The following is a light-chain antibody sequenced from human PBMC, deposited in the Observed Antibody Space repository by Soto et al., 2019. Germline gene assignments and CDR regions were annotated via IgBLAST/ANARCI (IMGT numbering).Light chain of an antibody. J-gene: IGKJ3*01. CDR3: QQGHSMPFT. CDR2: AAS. CDR1: RSITNS. V-gene: IGKV1-39*01. Sequence: DIQMTQSPSSLSASVGDRVTITCRAGRSITNSLNWYQHKPGKAPPLVVYAASSLQSGVPSRFSGSGSGTDFTLTISSLQPEDFATYFCQQGHSMPFTFGPGTKVDIK.